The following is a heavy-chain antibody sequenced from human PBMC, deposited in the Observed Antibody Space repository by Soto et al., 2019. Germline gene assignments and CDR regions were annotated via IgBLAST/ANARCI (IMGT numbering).Heavy chain of an antibody. Sequence: SETLSLTCTVSGGSISGYFWSWIRQPPGKGLEWIGYIYHSGSTNYNPSLKSRVTISVDTSKNQFSLKLSSVTAADTAVYYCVRRVYGHYDHPFDIWGQGTMVTVSS. D-gene: IGHD3-10*01. CDR2: IYHSGST. J-gene: IGHJ3*02. CDR3: VRRVYGHYDHPFDI. CDR1: GGSISGYF. V-gene: IGHV4-59*08.